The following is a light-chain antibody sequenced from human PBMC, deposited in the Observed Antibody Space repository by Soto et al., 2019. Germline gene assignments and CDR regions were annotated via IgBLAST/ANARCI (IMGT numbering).Light chain of an antibody. CDR3: QHYNSYSEA. CDR1: QTISSW. V-gene: IGKV1-5*03. J-gene: IGKJ1*01. Sequence: DRVTITCRASQTISSWLAWYQQKPGKAPKLLIYKASTLKSGVPSRFSGSGSGTEFTLTISSPQPDDFATYYCQHYNSYSEAFGQGTKVDIK. CDR2: KAS.